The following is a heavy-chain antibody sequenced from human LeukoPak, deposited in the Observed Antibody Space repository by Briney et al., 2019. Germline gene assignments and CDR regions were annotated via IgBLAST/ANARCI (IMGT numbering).Heavy chain of an antibody. D-gene: IGHD5-12*01. CDR3: AKGESGYDSYFDY. J-gene: IGHJ4*02. CDR2: ISSSGGAI. CDR1: GFTFSDYY. V-gene: IGHV3-11*01. Sequence: GGSLRLSCAASGFTFSDYYMSWIRQAPGKGLEWVSYISSSGGAIYSADSVKGRFTISRDNAKDSLYLQMDSLRAEDTAVYYCAKGESGYDSYFDYWGQGTLVTVSS.